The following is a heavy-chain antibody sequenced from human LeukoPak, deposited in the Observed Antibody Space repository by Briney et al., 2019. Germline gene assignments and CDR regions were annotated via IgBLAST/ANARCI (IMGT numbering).Heavy chain of an antibody. D-gene: IGHD2-8*02. CDR1: GFTFSSYS. V-gene: IGHV3-21*01. CDR2: ISSSSSYI. J-gene: IGHJ4*02. CDR3: ARDLSEKYCIDY. Sequence: GGSLRLSCAASGFTFSSYSMNWVRQAPGKGLEWVSSISSSSSYIYYADSVKGRLTISRDNSKNTVSLQMNSLRAEDTAIYYCARDLSEKYCIDYWGQGTQVTVSS.